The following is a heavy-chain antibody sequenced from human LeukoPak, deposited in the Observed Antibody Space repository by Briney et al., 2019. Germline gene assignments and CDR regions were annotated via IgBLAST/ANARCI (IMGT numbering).Heavy chain of an antibody. CDR3: ARGRGWAQWYYYYYYGMDV. CDR2: IYYSGST. V-gene: IGHV4-39*01. CDR1: GGSISSSSYY. J-gene: IGHJ6*02. Sequence: SETLSLTCTVSGGSISSSSYYWGWIRQPPGKGLEWIGSIYYSGSTYYNPSLKSRVTISVDTSKNQFSLKLSSVTAADTAVYYCARGRGWAQWYYYYYYGMDVWGQGTTVTVSS. D-gene: IGHD2-8*01.